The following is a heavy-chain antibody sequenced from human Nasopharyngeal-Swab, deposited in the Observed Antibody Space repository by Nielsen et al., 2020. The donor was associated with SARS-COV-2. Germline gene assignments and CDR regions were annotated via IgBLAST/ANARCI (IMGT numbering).Heavy chain of an antibody. J-gene: IGHJ6*02. Sequence: ASVKVSCKASGYTFTSYGISWVRQAPGQGLEWMGWISAYNGNTNYAQKLQGRVTMTTDTSTSTAYMELRNLRSDDTAVYYCARDEDCSSTSCSPYYYYGMDVWGQGTTVTVSS. CDR1: GYTFTSYG. CDR3: ARDEDCSSTSCSPYYYYGMDV. V-gene: IGHV1-18*01. D-gene: IGHD2-2*01. CDR2: ISAYNGNT.